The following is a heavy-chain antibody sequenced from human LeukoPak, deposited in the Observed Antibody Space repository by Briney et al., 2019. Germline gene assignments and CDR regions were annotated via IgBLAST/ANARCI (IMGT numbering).Heavy chain of an antibody. V-gene: IGHV3-9*01. Sequence: GGSLRLSCAASGFTFSSYAMSWVRQAPGKGLEWVSGISWNSGSIGYADSVKGRFTISRDNAKNSLYLQMNSLRAEDTALYYCAKDSGPWAAAGRYYYYYGMDVWGQGTTVTVSS. CDR1: GFTFSSYA. D-gene: IGHD6-13*01. CDR3: AKDSGPWAAAGRYYYYYGMDV. J-gene: IGHJ6*02. CDR2: ISWNSGSI.